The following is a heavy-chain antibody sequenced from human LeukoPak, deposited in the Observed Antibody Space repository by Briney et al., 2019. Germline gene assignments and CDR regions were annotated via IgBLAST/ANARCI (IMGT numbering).Heavy chain of an antibody. Sequence: PGGSLRLSCAASGFAFSRNDMSWVRQAPGKGPEWVSSIGGSGTRTYYADSVKGRFTISRDTSKNTLYLQMNSLRAEDAAVYYCAKYRGFGDSYDSWGQGTLVTVSS. D-gene: IGHD3-10*01. CDR1: GFAFSRND. V-gene: IGHV3-23*01. CDR2: IGGSGTRT. J-gene: IGHJ4*02. CDR3: AKYRGFGDSYDS.